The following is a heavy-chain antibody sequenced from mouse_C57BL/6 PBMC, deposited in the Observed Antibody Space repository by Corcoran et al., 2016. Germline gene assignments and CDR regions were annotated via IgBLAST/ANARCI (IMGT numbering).Heavy chain of an antibody. CDR3: VRYWDY. CDR2: INPNNGGT. Sequence: EVQLQQSGPELVKPGASVKISCKASGYTFTDYYMNWVKQSHGKSLEWIGDINPNNGGTSYNQKFKGKATLTVDKSSSTAYMELRSLTSEDSAVYYCVRYWDYWGQGTTLTISS. V-gene: IGHV1-26*01. CDR1: GYTFTDYY. J-gene: IGHJ2*01. D-gene: IGHD4-1*01.